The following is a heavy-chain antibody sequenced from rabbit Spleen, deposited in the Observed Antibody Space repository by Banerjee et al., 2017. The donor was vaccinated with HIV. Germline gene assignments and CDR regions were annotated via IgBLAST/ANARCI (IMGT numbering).Heavy chain of an antibody. D-gene: IGHD6-1*01. CDR2: IVTSNDTP. Sequence: QSLEESGGDLVKPGASLTLTCTASGFSFSSRFYMCWVRQAPGKGLEWIACIVTSNDTPYYASWAKGRFTASKTSSTTVTLQMTSLTGADTATYFCARGNAGYGYALWGPGTLVTVS. J-gene: IGHJ4*01. CDR3: ARGNAGYGYAL. CDR1: GFSFSSRFY. V-gene: IGHV1S40*01.